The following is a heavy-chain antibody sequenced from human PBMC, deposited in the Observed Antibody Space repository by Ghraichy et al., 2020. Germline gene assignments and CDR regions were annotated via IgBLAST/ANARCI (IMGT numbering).Heavy chain of an antibody. CDR3: AAHNYYDSGSILGFDI. CDR2: ITGRGDST. J-gene: IGHJ3*02. D-gene: IGHD3-22*01. CDR1: GFTFSRHG. Sequence: GESLNISCAATGFTFSRHGMSWVRQAPGKGLEWVSSITGRGDSTYYADSVKGRFTISRDNSKNTLYLQMNSLRAEDAALYYCAAHNYYDSGSILGFDIWGQGTMVTVSS. V-gene: IGHV3-23*01.